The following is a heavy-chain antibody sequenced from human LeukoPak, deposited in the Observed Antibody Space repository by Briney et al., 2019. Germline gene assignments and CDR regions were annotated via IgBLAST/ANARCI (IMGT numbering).Heavy chain of an antibody. Sequence: PGGSLRLSCAASGFTSSSYWMHWVRQAPGKGLVWVSRINSDGSSTSYADSVKGRFTISRDNAKNTLYLQMNSLRAEDTAVYYCARDGRAYYYDSSGYYDYWGQGTLVTVSS. D-gene: IGHD3-22*01. J-gene: IGHJ4*02. CDR3: ARDGRAYYYDSSGYYDY. CDR1: GFTSSSYW. V-gene: IGHV3-74*01. CDR2: INSDGSST.